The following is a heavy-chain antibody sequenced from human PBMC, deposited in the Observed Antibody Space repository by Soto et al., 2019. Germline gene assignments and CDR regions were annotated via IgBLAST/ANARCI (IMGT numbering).Heavy chain of an antibody. J-gene: IGHJ5*02. CDR3: ARSIVAAGNRWFDP. CDR1: GFSLSTSGVR. V-gene: IGHV2-70*04. CDR2: IDWDDDK. D-gene: IGHD6-13*01. Sequence: VSGPTLVNPTQTLTLTCTFSGFSLSTSGVRVSWIRQPPGKALEWLARIDWDDDKLYSTSLKTRLTISKDTSKNQVVLTMTNMDPVDTATYYCARSIVAAGNRWFDPWGQGTLVTVSS.